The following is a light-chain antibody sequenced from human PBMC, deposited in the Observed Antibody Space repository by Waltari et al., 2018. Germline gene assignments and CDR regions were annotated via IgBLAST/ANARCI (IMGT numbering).Light chain of an antibody. V-gene: IGKV3-20*01. CDR1: QSVGSSY. J-gene: IGKJ5*01. CDR3: QQYGSSSIT. Sequence: EIVLTQSPGTLSLSPGERATLSCRASQSVGSSYLAWYQQKPGQAPRRLIYGASSGATGVPDKFSGSGSGTDFTLTISRLEPEDFALYYCQQYGSSSITFGQGTRLEIK. CDR2: GAS.